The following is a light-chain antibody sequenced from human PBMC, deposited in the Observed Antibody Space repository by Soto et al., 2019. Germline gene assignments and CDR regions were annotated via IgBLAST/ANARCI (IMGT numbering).Light chain of an antibody. CDR3: QQYGSPCT. V-gene: IGKV3-20*01. CDR1: QSVSSSY. Sequence: EIVLTQSPGTLSLSPGERATLSCRASQSVSSSYLAWYQQKPGQAPRLLIYGASSRATGIPDRFSGSGSGTDFTLTISRLEPEDFAVYYCQQYGSPCTFGQGTKVDIK. J-gene: IGKJ1*01. CDR2: GAS.